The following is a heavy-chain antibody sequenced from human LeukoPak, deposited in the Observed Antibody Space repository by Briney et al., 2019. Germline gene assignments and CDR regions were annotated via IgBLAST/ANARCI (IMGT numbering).Heavy chain of an antibody. Sequence: ASVKVSCKASGGTFSSYAISWVRQATGQGLEWMGWTNPNSGNTGYAQKFQGRVTMTRNTSVSTAYMELSSLRSEDTAFYYCARKSSSGSGWNAFDIWGQGTMVTVSS. D-gene: IGHD6-25*01. CDR3: ARKSSSGSGWNAFDI. CDR2: TNPNSGNT. CDR1: GGTFSSYA. J-gene: IGHJ3*02. V-gene: IGHV1-8*02.